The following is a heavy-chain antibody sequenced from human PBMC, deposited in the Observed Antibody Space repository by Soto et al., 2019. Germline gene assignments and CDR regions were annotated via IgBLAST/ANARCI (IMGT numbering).Heavy chain of an antibody. D-gene: IGHD2-21*02. CDR2: ILSSGSTI. CDR3: ARDPGGNSPCYYYRMDV. V-gene: IGHV3-48*03. CDR1: GFNCSSYE. Sequence: GESLRLSCPASGFNCSSYEMNWVRQAQGKGLEWVSYILSSGSTIYYADSVKARFTISRDNANNSLYQQMNSRRAEDTAVYYCARDPGGNSPCYYYRMDVWGQGTTVT. J-gene: IGHJ6*02.